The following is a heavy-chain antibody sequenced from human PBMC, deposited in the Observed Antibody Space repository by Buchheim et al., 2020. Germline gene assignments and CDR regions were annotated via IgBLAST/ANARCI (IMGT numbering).Heavy chain of an antibody. CDR3: ASGDYQRYFDH. V-gene: IGHV3-11*06. CDR2: ISSASSYI. CDR1: GFTFSDYY. Sequence: QERLVESGGDLVKPGGSLRLSCVASGFTFSDYYMSWFRQTPGKGLEWVSYISSASSYIEYADSVKGRFTISRDNAKNSLYLQMNSLRAEDTAVYFCASGDYQRYFDHWGQGTL. J-gene: IGHJ4*02. D-gene: IGHD4-11*01.